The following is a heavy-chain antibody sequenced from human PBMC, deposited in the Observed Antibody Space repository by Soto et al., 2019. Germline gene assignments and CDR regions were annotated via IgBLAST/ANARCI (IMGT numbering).Heavy chain of an antibody. J-gene: IGHJ4*02. CDR2: ISYDGSNK. V-gene: IGHV3-30*18. CDR3: AKDLSGWFDY. CDR1: GFTFSSYG. Sequence: GGSLRLSCAASGFTFSSYGMHWVRQAPGKGLEWVAVISYDGSNKYYADSVKGRFTISRDNSKNTLYLQMNSLRAEDTAVYYCAKDLSGWFDYWGQGTLVTVSS. D-gene: IGHD6-19*01.